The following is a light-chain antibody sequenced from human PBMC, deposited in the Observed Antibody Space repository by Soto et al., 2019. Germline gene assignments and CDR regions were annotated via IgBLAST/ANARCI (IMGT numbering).Light chain of an antibody. CDR2: HAS. V-gene: IGKV1-5*01. CDR1: QSISSW. Sequence: DILMTQSPSTLPASVGDRVTITCRASQSISSWLAWYQQKPGTAPRVLIYHASNWQSGVPSRFSGSGSGTEFTLSIRSLQPVDFSTYHCRKYKRYSFGQGTRVDIK. J-gene: IGKJ1*01. CDR3: RKYKRYS.